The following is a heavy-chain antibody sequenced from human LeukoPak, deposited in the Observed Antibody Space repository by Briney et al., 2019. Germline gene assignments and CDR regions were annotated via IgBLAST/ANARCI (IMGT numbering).Heavy chain of an antibody. Sequence: GGSLRLSCAASGFTFSSYSMNWVRQAPGKGLEWVSYISSSSSTIYYADSVKGRFTISRDNAKNSLYLQMNSLRAEDTAVYYCASAISGDKWLVREVVTNWFDPWGQGTLVTVSS. J-gene: IGHJ5*02. D-gene: IGHD6-19*01. CDR1: GFTFSSYS. CDR3: ASAISGDKWLVREVVTNWFDP. CDR2: ISSSSSTI. V-gene: IGHV3-48*04.